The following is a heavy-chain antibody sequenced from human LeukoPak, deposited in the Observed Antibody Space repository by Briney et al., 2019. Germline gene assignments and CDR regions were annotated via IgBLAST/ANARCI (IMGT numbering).Heavy chain of an antibody. CDR1: GYSFTSYW. J-gene: IGHJ5*02. V-gene: IGHV5-51*01. CDR2: IYPGDSDT. D-gene: IGHD3-3*01. Sequence: AESLKIYCKGSGYSFTSYWIGWVRQMPFKYLEWMRIIYPGDSDTRYSPSFQGQVTISADKSISTAYLQWSSLKASDTAMYYCARITIFGVAGPFDPWGQGTLVTVSS. CDR3: ARITIFGVAGPFDP.